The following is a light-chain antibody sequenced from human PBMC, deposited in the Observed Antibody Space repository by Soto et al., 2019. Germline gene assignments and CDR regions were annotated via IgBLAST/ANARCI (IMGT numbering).Light chain of an antibody. V-gene: IGKV3-11*01. Sequence: EIVLTQSPATLSLSPGERAALCCRASQSVSGYVAWYQQKPGQAPRLLIYDASNRATGIPARFSGSGSGTDFTLTISSLEPEDFAVYYCQQRGNWPPGPFGQGTKLEN. J-gene: IGKJ2*01. CDR1: QSVSGY. CDR2: DAS. CDR3: QQRGNWPPGP.